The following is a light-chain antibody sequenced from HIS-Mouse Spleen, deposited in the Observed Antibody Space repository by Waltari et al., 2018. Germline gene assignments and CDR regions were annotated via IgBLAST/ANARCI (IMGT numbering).Light chain of an antibody. J-gene: IGLJ2*01. CDR1: AMPKKS. V-gene: IGLV3-10*01. CDR2: EDS. Sequence: SYELTQPPSVSVSPGQTARHTCSGDAMPKKSAYWYQQKSGQAPVLVTYEDSKRPSGIPERFSGSSSGTMATLTISGAQVEDEADYYCYSTDSSGNHRVFGGGTKLTVL. CDR3: YSTDSSGNHRV.